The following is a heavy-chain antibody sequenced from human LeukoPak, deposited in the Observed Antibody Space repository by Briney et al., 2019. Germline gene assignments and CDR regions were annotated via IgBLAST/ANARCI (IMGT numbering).Heavy chain of an antibody. CDR2: IYSGGTI. D-gene: IGHD6-6*01. Sequence: GGSLRLSCAASGFTVSTNSMSWVRQTPGKGLEWVSVIYSGGTIYYADSVKGRFTISRDNFKNTLNLQMNSLRVEDAAVYYCARGRSDPHQYDYWGQGSLVTVSS. J-gene: IGHJ4*02. CDR3: ARGRSDPHQYDY. CDR1: GFTVSTNS. V-gene: IGHV3-66*01.